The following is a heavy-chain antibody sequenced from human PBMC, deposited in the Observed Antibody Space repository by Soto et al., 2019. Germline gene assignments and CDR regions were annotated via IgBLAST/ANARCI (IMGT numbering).Heavy chain of an antibody. CDR2: ISYDGSNK. V-gene: IGHV3-30-3*01. Sequence: ESGGGVVQPGRSLRLSCAASGFTFSSYAMHWVRQAPGKGLEWVAVISYDGSNKYYADSVKGRFTISRDNSKNTLYLQMNSLRAEDTAVYYCARAQQRALRDYGMDVWGQGTTVTVSS. CDR1: GFTFSSYA. D-gene: IGHD6-13*01. CDR3: ARAQQRALRDYGMDV. J-gene: IGHJ6*02.